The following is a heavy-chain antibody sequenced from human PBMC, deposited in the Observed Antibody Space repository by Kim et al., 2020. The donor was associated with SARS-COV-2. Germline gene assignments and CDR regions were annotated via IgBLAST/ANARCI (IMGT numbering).Heavy chain of an antibody. Sequence: SETLSLTCAVYGGSFSGYYWSWIRQPPGKGLEWIGEINHSGSTNYNPSLKSRVTISVDTSKNQFSLKLSSVTAADTAVYYCAGDLITMVRGVMSYYVPFGYWGQGTLVTVSS. CDR3: AGDLITMVRGVMSYYVPFGY. CDR1: GGSFSGYY. V-gene: IGHV4-34*01. D-gene: IGHD3-10*01. J-gene: IGHJ4*02. CDR2: INHSGST.